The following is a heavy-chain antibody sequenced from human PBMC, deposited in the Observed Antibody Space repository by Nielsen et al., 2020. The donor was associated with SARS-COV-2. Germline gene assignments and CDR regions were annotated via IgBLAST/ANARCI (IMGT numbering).Heavy chain of an antibody. J-gene: IGHJ4*02. CDR2: IKFDESET. CDR1: GFTFSDYY. Sequence: GESLKISCAASGFTFSDYYMSWIRQAPGKGLEWVANIKFDESETNYVDSVKGRFTISRDNTNNSLFLQMNSLRAEDSALYYCSKATTLESWGQGTLVIVSS. CDR3: SKATTLES. V-gene: IGHV3-7*01. D-gene: IGHD1-1*01.